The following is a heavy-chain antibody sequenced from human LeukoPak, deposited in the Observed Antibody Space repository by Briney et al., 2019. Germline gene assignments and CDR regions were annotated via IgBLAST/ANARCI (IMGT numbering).Heavy chain of an antibody. CDR2: IYYSGST. CDR1: GGSISSYY. Sequence: SETLSLTCTVSGGSISSYYWSWIRQPPGKGLGRMGYIYYSGSTNYNPSLKSRVTISVDTSKNQFSLKLSSVTAADTAVYYCARVVLWFGTPGWFDPWGQGTLVTVSS. D-gene: IGHD3-10*01. V-gene: IGHV4-59*08. CDR3: ARVVLWFGTPGWFDP. J-gene: IGHJ5*02.